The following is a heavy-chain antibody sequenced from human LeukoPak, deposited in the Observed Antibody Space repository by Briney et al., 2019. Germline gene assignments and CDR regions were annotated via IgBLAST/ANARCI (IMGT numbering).Heavy chain of an antibody. Sequence: GASVKVSCKASGYTFTGYYVHWVRQAPRQGLEWMGWINPNSGGTNYAQNFQGRVTMTRDTSISTAYMELSSLRSDDTAVYYCARSYDSSGYYPDSWGQGTLVTVSS. CDR3: ARSYDSSGYYPDS. CDR2: INPNSGGT. J-gene: IGHJ4*02. D-gene: IGHD3-22*01. CDR1: GYTFTGYY. V-gene: IGHV1-2*02.